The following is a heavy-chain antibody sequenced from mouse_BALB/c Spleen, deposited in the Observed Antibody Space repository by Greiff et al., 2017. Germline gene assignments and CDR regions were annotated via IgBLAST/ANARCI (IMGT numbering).Heavy chain of an antibody. CDR1: GYAFSSYW. J-gene: IGHJ3*01. V-gene: IGHV1-80*01. CDR3: ARSKGSWFAY. Sequence: QVQLKESGAELVRPGSSVKISCKASGYAFSSYWMNWVKQRPGQGLEWIGQIYPGDGDTNYNGKFKGKATLTADKSSSTAYMQLSSLTSEDSAVYFCARSKGSWFAYWGQGTLVTVSA. CDR2: IYPGDGDT.